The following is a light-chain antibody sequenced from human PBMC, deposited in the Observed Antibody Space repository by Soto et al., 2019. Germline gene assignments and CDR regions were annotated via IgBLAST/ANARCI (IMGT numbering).Light chain of an antibody. CDR2: LNNDGSH. CDR3: QTWGTGIHV. V-gene: IGLV4-69*01. J-gene: IGLJ3*02. Sequence: QLVLTQSPSASASLGASVKLTCTLSSGHSSYAIAWHQQQPEKGPRYLMKLNNDGSHSKGDGIPDRFSGSSSGAERYLTISSLRSEDEADYYCQTWGTGIHVFGGGTKLTVL. CDR1: SGHSSYA.